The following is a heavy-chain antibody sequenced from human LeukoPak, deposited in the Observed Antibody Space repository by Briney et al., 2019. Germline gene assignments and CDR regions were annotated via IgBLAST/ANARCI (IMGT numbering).Heavy chain of an antibody. CDR1: GYTFTGYY. D-gene: IGHD3-9*01. Sequence: ASVKVSCNSSGYTFTGYYMHWVRQAPGQGLGWMGWINPNSGGTNYAQKFQGRVTMTRDTSISTAYMELSRLRSDDTAVYYCARGRITISTPWGQGTMVTVSS. V-gene: IGHV1-2*02. CDR2: INPNSGGT. J-gene: IGHJ5*02. CDR3: ARGRITISTP.